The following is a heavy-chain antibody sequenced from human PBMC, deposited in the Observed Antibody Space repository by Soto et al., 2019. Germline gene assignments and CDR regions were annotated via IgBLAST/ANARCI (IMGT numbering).Heavy chain of an antibody. Sequence: SGPTLVNPTQTLTLTCTFSGFSLSTSGVGVGWIRQPPGKALEWLALIFWDDEKRYSPSLRSRLTITKDTSKNQVVLTMTNMDPVDTATYYCAHRQDPVRYCQHWGQGTLVTVSS. CDR1: GFSLSTSGVG. J-gene: IGHJ1*01. CDR3: AHRQDPVRYCQH. CDR2: IFWDDEK. V-gene: IGHV2-5*02. D-gene: IGHD2-15*01.